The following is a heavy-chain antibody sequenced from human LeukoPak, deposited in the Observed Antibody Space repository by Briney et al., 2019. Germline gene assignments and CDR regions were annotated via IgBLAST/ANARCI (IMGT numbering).Heavy chain of an antibody. CDR3: ASVKDTAMASYGMDV. J-gene: IGHJ6*02. D-gene: IGHD5-18*01. CDR2: FDPEDGET. Sequence: ASVKVSCKVSGYTLTELSMHWVRQAPGKGLEWMGGFDPEDGETIYAQKFQGRVTMTEDTSTDTAYMELSGLRSEDTAVYYCASVKDTAMASYGMDVWGQGTTVTVSS. CDR1: GYTLTELS. V-gene: IGHV1-24*01.